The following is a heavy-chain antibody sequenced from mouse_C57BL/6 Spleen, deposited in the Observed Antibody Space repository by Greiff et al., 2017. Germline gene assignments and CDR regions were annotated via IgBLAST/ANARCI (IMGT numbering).Heavy chain of an antibody. CDR1: GYTFTEYT. CDR2: FYPGSGSI. V-gene: IGHV1-62-2*01. J-gene: IGHJ1*03. CDR3: ARHEDPNYYGSSYGYFDV. D-gene: IGHD1-1*01. Sequence: QVQLQQSGAELVKPGASVKLSCKASGYTFTEYTIHWVKQRSGKGLEWIGWFYPGSGSIKYNEKFKDKATLTADKSSSTVYMELSRLTSEDSAVYFCARHEDPNYYGSSYGYFDVWGTGTTVTVSS.